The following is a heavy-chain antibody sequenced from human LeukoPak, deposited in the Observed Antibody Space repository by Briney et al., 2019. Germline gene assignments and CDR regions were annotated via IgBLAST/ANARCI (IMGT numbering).Heavy chain of an antibody. Sequence: GGSLRLSCTASGFTFGDYAMSWVRQAPGKGLEWVGFIRSKDYGGTTEYAESVKGRFTISRDDSKSIAYLQMNSLKTEDTAVYYCTRAKQQLVDYYYYGMDVWGQGTTVTVSS. CDR1: GFTFGDYA. J-gene: IGHJ6*02. CDR2: IRSKDYGGTT. D-gene: IGHD6-13*01. CDR3: TRAKQQLVDYYYYGMDV. V-gene: IGHV3-49*04.